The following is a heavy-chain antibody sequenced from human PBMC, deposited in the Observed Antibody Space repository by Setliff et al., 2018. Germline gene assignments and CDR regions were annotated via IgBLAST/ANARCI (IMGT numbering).Heavy chain of an antibody. J-gene: IGHJ4*02. CDR3: ARVESMVRGKNILRHFDY. CDR2: VTIYNGNT. CDR1: GYTFNNYG. Sequence: GASVKVSCKASGYTFNNYGVAWVRQAPGQGLDWMGWVTIYNGNTKYAQNLQGRLTLTTDRSTSTVYMELGSLTTDDTAMYYCARVESMVRGKNILRHFDYWGQGTQVTVSS. D-gene: IGHD3-10*01. V-gene: IGHV1-18*01.